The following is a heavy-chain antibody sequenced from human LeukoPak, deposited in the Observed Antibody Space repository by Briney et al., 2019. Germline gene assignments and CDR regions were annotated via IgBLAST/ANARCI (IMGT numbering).Heavy chain of an antibody. V-gene: IGHV3-72*01. CDR1: GFTFSDHY. J-gene: IGHJ4*02. CDR3: ARVVMRAESWSFDY. CDR2: TRDKARGYTT. D-gene: IGHD2-15*01. Sequence: PGGSLRLSCAASGFTFSDHYMDWVRQAPGKGLEWVGRTRDKARGYTTEYAASVKGRFTISRDDSKDSLYLQMNSLKTEDTAVYYCARVVMRAESWSFDYWGQGTLVTVSS.